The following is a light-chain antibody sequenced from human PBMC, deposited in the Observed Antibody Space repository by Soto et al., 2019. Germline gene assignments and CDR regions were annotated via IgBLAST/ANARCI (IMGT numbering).Light chain of an antibody. CDR2: AAS. CDR1: QGISTY. V-gene: IGKV1-27*01. CDR3: QKYDTAPLT. J-gene: IGKJ1*01. Sequence: DIQMTQSPSSLSSSVVDRVTIACRASQGISTYLAWYQQKPGKVPKLLIYAASTLLSGVPSRFSGSGSGTDFTLTISSLQPEDVATYYCQKYDTAPLTCGQGTKGDIK.